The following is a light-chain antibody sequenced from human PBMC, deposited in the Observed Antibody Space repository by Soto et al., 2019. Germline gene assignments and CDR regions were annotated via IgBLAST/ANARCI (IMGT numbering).Light chain of an antibody. Sequence: EIVMTRSPATLSVSPGERVTLSCRASQSVSSNLAWYQQKPGQAPRLLIYGASSRATGIPDRFSGSGSGTDFTLTISRLEPEDFAVYYCQQYGRSPTTFGQGTKVDIK. J-gene: IGKJ1*01. V-gene: IGKV3-20*01. CDR3: QQYGRSPTT. CDR2: GAS. CDR1: QSVSSN.